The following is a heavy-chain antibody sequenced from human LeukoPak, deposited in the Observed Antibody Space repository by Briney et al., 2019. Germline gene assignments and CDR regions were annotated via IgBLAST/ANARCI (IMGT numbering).Heavy chain of an antibody. CDR3: ARDKIVGATYFDY. V-gene: IGHV3-7*01. CDR1: GFTFSSYW. D-gene: IGHD1-26*01. Sequence: GSLRLSCAASGFTFSSYWMSWVRQAPGKGLEGVAKIKQDGSEKYYVDSVKGRFTISRDNAKNSLYLQMNSLRAEDTAVYYCARDKIVGATYFDYWGQGTLVTVSS. CDR2: IKQDGSEK. J-gene: IGHJ4*02.